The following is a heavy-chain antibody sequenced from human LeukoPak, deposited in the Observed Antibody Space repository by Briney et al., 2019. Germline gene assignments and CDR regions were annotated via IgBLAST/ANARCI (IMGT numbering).Heavy chain of an antibody. CDR2: ISAYNGDT. Sequence: GASPKVSCKASGYTFTSYGISWVRQAPGQGLEWMGWISAYNGDTNYAQILQGRVTMTTDTSTSTAYMDLTSLTSDDTAVYYCARDDQYQPFDYWGQGTLVTVSS. CDR1: GYTFTSYG. V-gene: IGHV1-18*01. D-gene: IGHD2-2*01. CDR3: ARDDQYQPFDY. J-gene: IGHJ4*02.